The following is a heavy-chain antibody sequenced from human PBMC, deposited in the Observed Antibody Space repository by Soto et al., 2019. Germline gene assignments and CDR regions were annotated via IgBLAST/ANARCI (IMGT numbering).Heavy chain of an antibody. CDR2: INHSGSA. J-gene: IGHJ4*02. V-gene: IGHV4-34*01. CDR1: AGSPSGYS. Sequence: PETLSLPYTVNAGSPSGYSCPLSRQPPGKGMQRIRQINHSGSAIYNPSNKNRDTISTISNNQVSMEMSSVTAADTAVYYCTRGLFSGSQYSGGWYYFDSWGQGTMVTVS. D-gene: IGHD1-26*01. CDR3: TRGLFSGSQYSGGWYYFDS.